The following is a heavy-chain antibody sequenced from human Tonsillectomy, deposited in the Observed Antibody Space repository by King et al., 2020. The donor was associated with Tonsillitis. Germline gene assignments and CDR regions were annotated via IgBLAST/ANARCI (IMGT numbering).Heavy chain of an antibody. J-gene: IGHJ5*02. V-gene: IGHV2-5*02. CDR2: IYWDDDK. D-gene: IGHD3-16*01. CDR1: GFSLNTYGVG. Sequence: TLKESGPTLVKPTQTLTLTCTFSGFSLNTYGVGVGWIRQPPGKALEWLALIYWDDDKRYNPSLKTRLTITKDTSKNQVLLTLTNMDPVDTATYYCAHRPPRLEGRWFDPWGQGTLVTVSS. CDR3: AHRPPRLEGRWFDP.